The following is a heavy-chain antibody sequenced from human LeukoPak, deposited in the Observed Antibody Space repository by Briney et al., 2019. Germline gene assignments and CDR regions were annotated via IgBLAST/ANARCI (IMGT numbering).Heavy chain of an antibody. J-gene: IGHJ4*02. CDR2: IYYSGST. V-gene: IGHV4-59*01. Sequence: SETLSLTCTVSGGSISGFYWSWIRQPPGKGLEWIGYIYYSGSTNYNPSLKSRVTISVDTSKNQFSLKLSSVTAADTAVYYCARERCSGGSCEPHYWGQGTLVTVSS. CDR3: ARERCSGGSCEPHY. CDR1: GGSISGFY. D-gene: IGHD2-15*01.